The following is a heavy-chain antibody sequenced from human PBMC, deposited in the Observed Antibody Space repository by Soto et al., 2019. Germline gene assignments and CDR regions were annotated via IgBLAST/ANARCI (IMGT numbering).Heavy chain of an antibody. CDR2: IYYSGST. J-gene: IGHJ6*02. CDR3: ALLSGYELDYYYGMDV. V-gene: IGHV4-39*01. D-gene: IGHD5-12*01. Sequence: NPSETLSLPCTVSGCSISSSSYYWGWIRQPPGKGLEWIGSIYYSGSTYYNPSLKSRVTISVDTSKNQFSLKLSSVTAADTAVYYCALLSGYELDYYYGMDVWGQGTTVTVSS. CDR1: GCSISSSSYY.